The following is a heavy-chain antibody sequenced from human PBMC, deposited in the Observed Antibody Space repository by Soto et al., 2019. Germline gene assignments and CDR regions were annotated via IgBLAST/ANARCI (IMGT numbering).Heavy chain of an antibody. CDR2: ISAYNGNT. V-gene: IGHV1-18*01. Sequence: QVKLVQSGAEVKKPGASVKVSCKASGYTFTSYGISWVRQAPGQGLEWMGWISAYNGNTNYAQKLQGRVTMTTDTSTSTAYMELRSLRSDDTAVYYCARDRSRLRYFDWLSPVDYWGQGTLVTVSS. CDR3: ARDRSRLRYFDWLSPVDY. J-gene: IGHJ4*02. CDR1: GYTFTSYG. D-gene: IGHD3-9*01.